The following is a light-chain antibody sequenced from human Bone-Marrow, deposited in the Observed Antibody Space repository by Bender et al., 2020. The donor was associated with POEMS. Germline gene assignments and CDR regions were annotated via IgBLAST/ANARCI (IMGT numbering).Light chain of an antibody. V-gene: IGLV2-11*01. CDR2: DVT. CDR1: SSDVGAYNY. Sequence: QSALTQPRSVSGSPGQSVTISCTGTSSDVGAYNYVSWYQKHPGKAPKLMIYDVTKRPSGVPDRFSGSKSGNTASLTISGLQAEDEADYYCCSYAGSSTWVFGGGTRLAVL. J-gene: IGLJ3*02. CDR3: CSYAGSSTWV.